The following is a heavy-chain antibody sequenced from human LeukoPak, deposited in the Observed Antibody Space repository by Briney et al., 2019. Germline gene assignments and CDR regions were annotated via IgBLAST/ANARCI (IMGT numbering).Heavy chain of an antibody. CDR2: IKSKTDGGTT. CDR1: RFTFSNAW. CDR3: TTVSYGDLYFDY. V-gene: IGHV3-15*01. D-gene: IGHD4-17*01. Sequence: PGGSLRLSCAASRFTFSNAWMSWVRQAPGKGLEWVGRIKSKTDGGTTDYAAPVKGRFTISRDDSKNTLYLQMNSLKTEDTAVYYCTTVSYGDLYFDYWGQGTLVTVSS. J-gene: IGHJ4*02.